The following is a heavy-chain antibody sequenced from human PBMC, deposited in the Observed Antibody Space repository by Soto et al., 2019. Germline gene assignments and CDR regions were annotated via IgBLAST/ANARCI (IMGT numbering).Heavy chain of an antibody. V-gene: IGHV1-69*02. CDR1: RVGIGCCT. J-gene: IGHJ3*02. CDR2: IIPILGIA. Sequence: WEACRVGIGCCTRRWARQSPGQGLEWMGRIIPILGIANYAQKFQGRVTITADKSTSTAYMELSSLRSEDTAVYYCARATSVSGWQNDAFDIWGQGTIVTVSS. CDR3: ARATSVSGWQNDAFDI. D-gene: IGHD6-19*01.